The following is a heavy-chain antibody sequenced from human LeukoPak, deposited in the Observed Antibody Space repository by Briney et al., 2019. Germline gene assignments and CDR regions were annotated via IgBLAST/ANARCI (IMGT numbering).Heavy chain of an antibody. D-gene: IGHD1-26*01. CDR1: GFTVSSNS. Sequence: PGGSLRLSCTVSGFTVSSNSMSWVRQAPGKGLEWVSFIYSDNTHYSDSVKGRFTISRDNSKNTLYLQMNSLRAEDTAMYYCARADLSGSYFHPHFLDYWGQETLVTVSS. CDR3: ARADLSGSYFHPHFLDY. J-gene: IGHJ4*02. CDR2: IYSDNT. V-gene: IGHV3-53*01.